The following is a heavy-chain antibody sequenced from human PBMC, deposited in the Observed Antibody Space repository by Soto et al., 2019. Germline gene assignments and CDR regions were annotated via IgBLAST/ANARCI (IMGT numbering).Heavy chain of an antibody. CDR3: VRIPGLGILGH. Sequence: GGSLRLSCAASGFTFSSYWMSWVRQAPGKGLEWVANIKQDGSEKYYVDSVKGRFTISRDNAKNSLYLQMNSLRAENTAVYYCVRIPGLGILGHWGQGTLVTVSS. J-gene: IGHJ4*02. CDR2: IKQDGSEK. CDR1: GFTFSSYW. V-gene: IGHV3-7*01. D-gene: IGHD3-16*01.